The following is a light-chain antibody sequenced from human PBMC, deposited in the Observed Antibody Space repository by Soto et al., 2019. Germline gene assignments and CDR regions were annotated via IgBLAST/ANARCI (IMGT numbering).Light chain of an antibody. CDR2: SGS. Sequence: DIQMTQSPSSVSASVGDRVTITCRASQGLSSWLAWYQQKPGKAPKLLIYSGSSLQSGVSSRFSGSGGGTDFTLTISSLQPEDFAVYYCQQYGALPPTFGGGTKVEIK. CDR1: QGLSSW. CDR3: QQYGALPPT. V-gene: IGKV1D-12*01. J-gene: IGKJ4*01.